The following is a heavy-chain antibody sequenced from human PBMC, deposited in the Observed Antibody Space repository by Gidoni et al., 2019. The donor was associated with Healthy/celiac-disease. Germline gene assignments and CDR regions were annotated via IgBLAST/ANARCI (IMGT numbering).Heavy chain of an antibody. V-gene: IGHV1-58*01. J-gene: IGHJ5*02. CDR3: AVPPGGAYYGDYVGGFDP. CDR2: IAVGSGNT. D-gene: IGHD4-17*01. CDR1: GFTFTSSA. Sequence: QMQLVQSGPEVKKPGTSVKVSCKASGFTFTSSAVQWVRQARGQRLEWIGWIAVGSGNTNYAQKFQERVTITRDMSTSTAYMELSSLRSEDTAVYYCAVPPGGAYYGDYVGGFDPWGQGTLVTVSS.